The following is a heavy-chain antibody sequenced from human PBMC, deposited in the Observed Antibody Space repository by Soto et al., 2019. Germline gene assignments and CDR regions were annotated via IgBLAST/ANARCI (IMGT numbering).Heavy chain of an antibody. J-gene: IGHJ4*02. CDR3: AKDGGWSLAVAGLFDY. D-gene: IGHD6-19*01. Sequence: EVHLLEYGGGLVQPGGSLRLSCVVSGYTLSSDDMSWVRQAPGRGLEWVSGISDSGGSTYYADSVKGRFTISRDNAKNTLSLQMKSLRVEDTALYYCAKDGGWSLAVAGLFDYWGPGTQVTVSS. V-gene: IGHV3-23*01. CDR1: GYTLSSDD. CDR2: ISDSGGST.